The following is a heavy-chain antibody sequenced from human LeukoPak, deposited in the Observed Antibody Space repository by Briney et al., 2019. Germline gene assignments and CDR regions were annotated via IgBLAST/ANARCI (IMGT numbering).Heavy chain of an antibody. D-gene: IGHD6-19*01. J-gene: IGHJ4*02. V-gene: IGHV4-4*09. Sequence: SETLSLICTTSGVSISRFYWSWVRQPPGKGLERIGNIYNGVPTFFNPSLKSRVTILVDASKRQFSLQLASVTAADTAVYYCVQTTGWPGFDYWGQGILVTVSS. CDR1: GVSISRFY. CDR3: VQTTGWPGFDY. CDR2: IYNGVPT.